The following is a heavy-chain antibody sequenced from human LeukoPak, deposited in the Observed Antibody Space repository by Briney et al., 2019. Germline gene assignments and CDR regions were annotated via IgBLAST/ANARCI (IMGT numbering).Heavy chain of an antibody. Sequence: ASVKVSCKASGGTFSSYAISWVRQAPGQGLEWMGRINPNSGGTNYAQKFQGRVTMARDTSISTAYMELSRLRSDDTAVYYCARDEMATSLYRVFDYWGQGTLVTVSS. J-gene: IGHJ4*02. D-gene: IGHD5-24*01. CDR3: ARDEMATSLYRVFDY. V-gene: IGHV1-2*06. CDR1: GGTFSSYA. CDR2: INPNSGGT.